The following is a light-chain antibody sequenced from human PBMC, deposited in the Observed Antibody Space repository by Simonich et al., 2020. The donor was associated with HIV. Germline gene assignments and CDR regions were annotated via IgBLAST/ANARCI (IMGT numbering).Light chain of an antibody. J-gene: IGKJ1*01. CDR1: QNVLYSSNNKNY. V-gene: IGKV4-1*01. Sequence: DIVMTQSPDSLAVSLGERATINCKSSQNVLYSSNNKNYLAWYQQRPGQPPKLLIYCASTRETGVPDRFSASGSGTEFTLTISSLQAEDVALYYCQQYYSTPPTFGQGTKVEIK. CDR3: QQYYSTPPT. CDR2: CAS.